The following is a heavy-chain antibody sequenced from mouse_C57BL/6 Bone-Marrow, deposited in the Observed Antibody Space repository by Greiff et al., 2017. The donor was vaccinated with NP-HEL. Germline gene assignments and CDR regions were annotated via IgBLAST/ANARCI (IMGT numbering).Heavy chain of an antibody. V-gene: IGHV14-4*01. CDR3: TVSYSNYWFAY. CDR2: IDPENGDT. J-gene: IGHJ3*01. CDR1: GFNIKDAY. Sequence: VQLQQSGAELVRPGASVKLSCTASGFNIKDAYMHWVKQRPEQGLEWIGWIDPENGDTEYASKFQGKATITADTYSNTAYLQLSSLTSEYTAVYNCTVSYSNYWFAYWGQGTLVTVSA. D-gene: IGHD2-5*01.